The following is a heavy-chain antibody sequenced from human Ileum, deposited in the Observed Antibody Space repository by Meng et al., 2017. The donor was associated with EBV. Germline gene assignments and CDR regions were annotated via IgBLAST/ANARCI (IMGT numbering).Heavy chain of an antibody. CDR2: VNYNGDS. V-gene: IGHV4-61*08. CDR1: GASVTSSGYY. Sequence: QVQLQQSGPVLVRPSETLSLTCTVSGASVTSSGYYWSWLRQSPGKGLEWLGYVNYNGDSTYNPSLKSRVTIFIDTSKKQFYLNLSSATAADTAIYYCARDLRVGGAFDYWGQGTLVTVSS. J-gene: IGHJ4*02. D-gene: IGHD1-26*01. CDR3: ARDLRVGGAFDY.